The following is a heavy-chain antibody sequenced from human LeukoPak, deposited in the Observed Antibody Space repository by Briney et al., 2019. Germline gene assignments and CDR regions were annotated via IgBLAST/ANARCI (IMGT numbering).Heavy chain of an antibody. J-gene: IGHJ4*02. D-gene: IGHD3-16*01. V-gene: IGHV3-23*01. Sequence: GGTLRLSCAASGFTFSSFGMSWVRQAPGKGPEWVSDISGSGGSTYYADSVKGRFTIPRDNAKNTLYLQMNSLRDEDTAMYYCTRDRARAGGEILDYWGQGTLVTVSS. CDR2: ISGSGGST. CDR1: GFTFSSFG. CDR3: TRDRARAGGEILDY.